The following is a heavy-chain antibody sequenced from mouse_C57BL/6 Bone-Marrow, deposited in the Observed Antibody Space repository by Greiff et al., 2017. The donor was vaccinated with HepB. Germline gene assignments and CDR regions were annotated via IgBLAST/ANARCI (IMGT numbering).Heavy chain of an antibody. CDR3: AGGVYYYGSPSVAY. CDR1: GYSFTTYW. J-gene: IGHJ3*01. CDR2: IDPSDSET. V-gene: IGHV1-74*01. Sequence: QVQLQQSGPQLVWPGASVKVSCKASGYSFTTYWMHWVRQRPGQGLEWIGMIDPSDSETKLNHKFEDKATLTVDRSSSTVYVQLTRPTSEDSSIYYCAGGVYYYGSPSVAYWGQGTRVTVSA. D-gene: IGHD1-1*01.